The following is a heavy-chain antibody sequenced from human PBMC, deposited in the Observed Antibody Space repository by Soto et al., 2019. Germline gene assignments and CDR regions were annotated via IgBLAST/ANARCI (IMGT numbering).Heavy chain of an antibody. V-gene: IGHV3-33*01. D-gene: IGHD3-3*01. Sequence: GGSLRLSCAASGFTFSSYGMHWVRQAPGKGLEWVAVIWYDGSNKYYADSVKGRFTISRDNSKNTLYLQMNSLRAEDTAVYYCAREQYYDFWSGYSTSYYYYGMDVWGQGTTVTVSS. CDR2: IWYDGSNK. CDR3: AREQYYDFWSGYSTSYYYYGMDV. J-gene: IGHJ6*02. CDR1: GFTFSSYG.